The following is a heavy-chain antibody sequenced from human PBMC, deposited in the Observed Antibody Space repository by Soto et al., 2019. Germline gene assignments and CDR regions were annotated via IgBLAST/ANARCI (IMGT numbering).Heavy chain of an antibody. Sequence: QITLKESGPTLVKPTQTLTLTCTFHGFSFSSIGEGVGWIRQPPGKALEWLALIYWDDDKRYSPSLKSRLTITXDXSXNXLVLTMTNMDPVDTATYYCVQSRCGGDCLQSYSSHSYYGLDVWGQGTTVTVSS. D-gene: IGHD2-21*02. CDR3: VQSRCGGDCLQSYSSHSYYGLDV. V-gene: IGHV2-5*02. CDR1: GFSFSSIGEG. J-gene: IGHJ6*02. CDR2: IYWDDDK.